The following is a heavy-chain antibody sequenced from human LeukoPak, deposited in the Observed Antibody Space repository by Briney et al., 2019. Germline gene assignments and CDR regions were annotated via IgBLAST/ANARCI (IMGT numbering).Heavy chain of an antibody. CDR3: ARETRVRWTDY. D-gene: IGHD5-24*01. J-gene: IGHJ4*02. CDR2: ISSSGTPI. CDR1: GFPLSSYS. V-gene: IGHV3-48*04. Sequence: SGVPQTLPCTPCGFPLSSYSMNWLPQAPGKGLECLSYISSSGTPIYYADSVKGRFTISRDNAKNSLYLQMNSLRADDTAVYYCARETRVRWTDYWGQGILVTVSS.